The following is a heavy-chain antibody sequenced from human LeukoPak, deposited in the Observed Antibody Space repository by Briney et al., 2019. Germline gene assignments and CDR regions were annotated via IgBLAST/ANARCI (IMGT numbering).Heavy chain of an antibody. CDR3: AKDHDMVVVVAGTLGY. CDR1: GFTFSSYA. J-gene: IGHJ4*02. V-gene: IGHV3-23*01. D-gene: IGHD2-15*01. Sequence: GGSLTLSCAASGFTFSSYAMSWIRQAPGKGLEWVSAFSGSGGRPSYADSVKGRFTVSRDNSKNTLYLQMNSLRAEDTAVYYCAKDHDMVVVVAGTLGYWGQGTLVTVSS. CDR2: FSGSGGRP.